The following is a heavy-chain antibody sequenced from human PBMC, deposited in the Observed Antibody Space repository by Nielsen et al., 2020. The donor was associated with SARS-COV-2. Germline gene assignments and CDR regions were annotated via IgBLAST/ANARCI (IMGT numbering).Heavy chain of an antibody. Sequence: SETLSLTCTVSGGSLSSRNYYWGWIRQPPGKGLEWIGTIYYSGSVSYNPSLRSRVTISVDTSKKHFSLKLMSVTAADTAVYFCARGDIAVVPAAMFRGDDAFDIWGQGTMVRVSS. V-gene: IGHV4-39*02. D-gene: IGHD2-2*01. J-gene: IGHJ3*02. CDR2: IYYSGSV. CDR1: GGSLSSRNYY. CDR3: ARGDIAVVPAAMFRGDDAFDI.